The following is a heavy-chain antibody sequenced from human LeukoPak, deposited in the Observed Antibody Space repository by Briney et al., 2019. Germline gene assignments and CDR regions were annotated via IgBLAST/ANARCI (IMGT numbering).Heavy chain of an antibody. CDR3: TSRDTVDFDY. Sequence: GGSLRLSCAASGFTFSSYAMSWVRQAPGKGLEWVSAISGSGGSTYYADSVKGRFTISRDNSKNTLYLQMNSLRAEDTAVYYCTSRDTVDFDYWGQGTLVTVSS. CDR2: ISGSGGST. J-gene: IGHJ4*02. V-gene: IGHV3-23*01. D-gene: IGHD2-2*01. CDR1: GFTFSSYA.